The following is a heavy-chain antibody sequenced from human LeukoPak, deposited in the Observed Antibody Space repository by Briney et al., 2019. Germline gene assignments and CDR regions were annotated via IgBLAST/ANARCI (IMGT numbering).Heavy chain of an antibody. J-gene: IGHJ6*03. V-gene: IGHV3-21*01. CDR1: GFTFNRYN. Sequence: PGGSLRLSCAASGFTFNRYNMNWVRRAPGKGLEWVSSISTSSSYIYYADSVRGRFTISRDNAKNSLYLQMNSLRAEDTAVYYCYGFLYYYYYMDVWGKGTTVTISS. D-gene: IGHD4-17*01. CDR2: ISTSSSYI. CDR3: YGFLYYYYYMDV.